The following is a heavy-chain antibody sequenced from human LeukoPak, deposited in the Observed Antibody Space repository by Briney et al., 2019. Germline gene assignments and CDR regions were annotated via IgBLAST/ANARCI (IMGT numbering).Heavy chain of an antibody. CDR3: ASPHRNCSGGSCYPGTNYYYYMDV. CDR1: GGTFSSYA. CDR2: IIPIFGTA. Sequence: ASVKVSCKASGGTFSSYAISWVRQAPGQGLEWMGGIIPIFGTANYSQKFQGRVTITADESTSTAYMELSSMRSEDTAVYYCASPHRNCSGGSCYPGTNYYYYMDVWGKGTTVTISS. D-gene: IGHD2-15*01. V-gene: IGHV1-69*13. J-gene: IGHJ6*03.